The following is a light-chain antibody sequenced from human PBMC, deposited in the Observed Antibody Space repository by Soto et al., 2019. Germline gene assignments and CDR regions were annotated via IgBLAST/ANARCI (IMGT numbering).Light chain of an antibody. J-gene: IGLJ1*01. V-gene: IGLV2-23*01. CDR3: SSSAPSRTVV. CDR2: EGN. Sequence: SVRTRPASVSGSPGQSITISCTVSSSAVGSYRLVSWYQCHPGKVPKLIIYEGNKRPSGVSNRFSGSEPGNTASLTISGLQAEDEADYYCSSSAPSRTVVFGPGTKVTVL. CDR1: SSAVGSYRL.